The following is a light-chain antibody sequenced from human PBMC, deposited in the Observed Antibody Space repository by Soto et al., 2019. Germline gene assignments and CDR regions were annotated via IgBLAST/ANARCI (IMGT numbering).Light chain of an antibody. CDR3: CSHAGNNNYV. V-gene: IGLV2-8*01. Sequence: QSVLTQPPSASGSPGQSVAISCTGTSRDVGGQNYVSWYQQHPGKAPKLTIYAVSNRPSGVPDRFSGSKSGNTASLTISGLRAEDEADYYCCSHAGNNNYVFGTGTKLTVL. J-gene: IGLJ1*01. CDR2: AVS. CDR1: SRDVGGQNY.